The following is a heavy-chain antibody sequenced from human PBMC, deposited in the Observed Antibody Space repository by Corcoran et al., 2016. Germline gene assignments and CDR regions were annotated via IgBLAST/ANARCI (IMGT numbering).Heavy chain of an antibody. Sequence: QVQLQESGPGLVKPSETLSLTCTVSGGSVSSGSYYWSWIRQPPGKGLEWIGYIYYSGSTNYNPSLKSRVTISVDTSKNQFSLKLSSVTAADTAVYYCARGQHPSLTYYYYGMDVWGQGTTVTVSS. CDR3: ARGQHPSLTYYYYGMDV. D-gene: IGHD3-9*01. CDR1: GGSVSSGSYY. V-gene: IGHV4-61*01. J-gene: IGHJ6*02. CDR2: IYYSGST.